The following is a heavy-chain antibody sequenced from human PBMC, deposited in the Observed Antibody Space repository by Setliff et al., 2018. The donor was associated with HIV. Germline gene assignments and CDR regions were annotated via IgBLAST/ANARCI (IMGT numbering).Heavy chain of an antibody. CDR3: ARHSITLVVGVPERDDAFDI. J-gene: IGHJ3*02. D-gene: IGHD3-22*01. CDR1: VGSFSGYY. CDR2: INHSGST. Sequence: SETLSLTCAVYVGSFSGYYWSWIRQPPGKGLEWIGEINHSGSTHYNPSLKSRFTISVDTSKNQFSLKLSSVTAADTAVYYCARHSITLVVGVPERDDAFDIWGQGTMVTVSS. V-gene: IGHV4-34*01.